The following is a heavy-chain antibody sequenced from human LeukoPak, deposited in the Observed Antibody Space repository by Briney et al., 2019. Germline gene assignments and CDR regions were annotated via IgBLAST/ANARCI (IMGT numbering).Heavy chain of an antibody. CDR2: ISGSGGST. CDR3: AKAQTYYYDSSGYYTTYYYYYGMDV. CDR1: GFTFSSYA. Sequence: GGSLRLSCAASGFTFSSYAMSWVRQAPGKGLEWVSAISGSGGSTYYADSVKGRFTISRDNSKNTLYLQMNSLRAEDTAVYYCAKAQTYYYDSSGYYTTYYYYYGMDVWGQGTTVTVSS. J-gene: IGHJ6*02. V-gene: IGHV3-23*01. D-gene: IGHD3-22*01.